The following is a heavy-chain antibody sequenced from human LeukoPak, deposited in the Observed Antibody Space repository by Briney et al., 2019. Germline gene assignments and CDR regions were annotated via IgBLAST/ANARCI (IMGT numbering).Heavy chain of an antibody. J-gene: IGHJ4*02. V-gene: IGHV4-59*12. D-gene: IGHD3-3*01. CDR1: GGSISSYY. Sequence: SETLSLTCTVSGGSISSYYWSWIRQPPGKGLEWIGYIYYSGSTNYNPSLKSRVTISVDTSKNQFSLKLSSVTAADTAVYYCARRAGILRVVDYWGQGTLVTVSS. CDR3: ARRAGILRVVDY. CDR2: IYYSGST.